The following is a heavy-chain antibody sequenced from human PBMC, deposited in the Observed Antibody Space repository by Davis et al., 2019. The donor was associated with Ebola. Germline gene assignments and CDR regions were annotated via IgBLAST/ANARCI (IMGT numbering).Heavy chain of an antibody. CDR3: VKGGGYFDTSGYPFDY. D-gene: IGHD3-22*01. Sequence: GESLKISCAASGFTFSSYAMHWVRQAPGKGLEWVAVISYDGSNKYYADSVKGRFTISRDNSKNTLYLQMNSLRAEDTALYYCVKGGGYFDTSGYPFDYWGQGTLVTVSS. CDR2: ISYDGSNK. CDR1: GFTFSSYA. V-gene: IGHV3-30-3*01. J-gene: IGHJ4*02.